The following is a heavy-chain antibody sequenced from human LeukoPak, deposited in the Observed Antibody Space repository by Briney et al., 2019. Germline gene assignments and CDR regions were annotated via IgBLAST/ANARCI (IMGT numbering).Heavy chain of an antibody. D-gene: IGHD4-23*01. CDR1: GFTFSSYW. J-gene: IGHJ4*02. V-gene: IGHV3-7*01. Sequence: AGGSLRLSCVASGFTFSSYWMSWVRQAPGKGLEWAANIKQDGSEKYYVDSVKGRFTISRDNSKNTLYLQMNSLRAEDTAVYYCAKDIATVVTPADYWGQGTLVTVSS. CDR2: IKQDGSEK. CDR3: AKDIATVVTPADY.